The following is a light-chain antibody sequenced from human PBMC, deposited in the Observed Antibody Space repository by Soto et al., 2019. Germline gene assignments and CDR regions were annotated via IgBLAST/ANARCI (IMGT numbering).Light chain of an antibody. CDR3: QQRSNWPPIT. V-gene: IGKV3-11*01. CDR1: QSVSSY. CDR2: DAS. Sequence: EIVLTQSPATLSLSPGERATLSCRASQSVSSYLAWYQQKPGQAPRLLIYDASNRATGIPARFSGSGSGTDLTLTISSLEPEDFAVYYCQQRSNWPPITFGQGTRLEIQ. J-gene: IGKJ5*01.